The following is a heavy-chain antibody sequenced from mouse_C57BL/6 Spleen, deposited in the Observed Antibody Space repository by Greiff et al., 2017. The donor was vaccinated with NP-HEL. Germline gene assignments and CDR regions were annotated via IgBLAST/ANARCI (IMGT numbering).Heavy chain of an antibody. CDR3: TRGGDGRYFDY. CDR2: IDPETGGT. J-gene: IGHJ2*01. CDR1: GYTFTDYE. Sequence: LVESGAELVRPGASVTLSCKASGYTFTDYEMHWVKQTPVHGLEWIGAIDPETGGTAYNQKFKGKAILTADKSSSTAYMELRSLTSEDSAVYYCTRGGDGRYFDYWGQGTTLTVSS. V-gene: IGHV1-15*01.